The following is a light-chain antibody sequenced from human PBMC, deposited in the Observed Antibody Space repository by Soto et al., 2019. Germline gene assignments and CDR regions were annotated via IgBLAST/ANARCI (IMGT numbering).Light chain of an antibody. V-gene: IGKV1-5*01. CDR1: QSISYR. J-gene: IGKJ1*01. Sequence: DIQMTQSPSTLSASVGDRVTITCRASQSISYRLAWYHQKPGKTPNLLIYDASNLGSGVPSRFSGSGSGTEFTLTISSLQPDDFATYYCQQYDTYSTFGQGTKVDIK. CDR2: DAS. CDR3: QQYDTYST.